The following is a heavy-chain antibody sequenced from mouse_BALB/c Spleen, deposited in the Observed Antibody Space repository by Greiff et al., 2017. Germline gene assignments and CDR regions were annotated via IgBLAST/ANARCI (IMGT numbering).Heavy chain of an antibody. Sequence: EVKLVESGPGLVKPSQSLSLTCSVTGYSITSGYYWNWIRQFPGNKLEWMGYISYDGSNNYNPSLKNRISITRDTSKNQFFLKLNSVTTEDTATYYCASLYGNYFDYWGQGTTLTVSS. CDR3: ASLYGNYFDY. V-gene: IGHV3-6*02. J-gene: IGHJ2*01. CDR1: GYSITSGYY. D-gene: IGHD2-1*01. CDR2: ISYDGSN.